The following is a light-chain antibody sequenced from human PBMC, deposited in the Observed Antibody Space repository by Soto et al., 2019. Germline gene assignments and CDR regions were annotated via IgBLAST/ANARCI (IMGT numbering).Light chain of an antibody. CDR3: QKYSSDPL. Sequence: DIQMTQSPSSLSASVGDRVTITCRASQGISNYIAWYQQKPGKAPKLLIYAASTLQSGVPSRFSGSGSGTDFTLTINSLQTEDVATYSCQKYSSDPLFGPGTKVDIK. CDR2: AAS. J-gene: IGKJ3*01. CDR1: QGISNY. V-gene: IGKV1-27*01.